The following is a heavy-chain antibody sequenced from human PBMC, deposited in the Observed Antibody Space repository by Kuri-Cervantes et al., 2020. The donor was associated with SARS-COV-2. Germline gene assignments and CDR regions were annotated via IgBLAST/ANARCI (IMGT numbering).Heavy chain of an antibody. D-gene: IGHD4-23*01. CDR3: ATTVVTPGFDY. Sequence: ASVKVSCKASGYTFTSYGISWVRQAPGQGLEWMGWISAYNGNTNYAQKLQGRVTMTTDTSTSTAYMELSSLRSEDTAVYYCATTVVTPGFDYWGQGTLVTVSS. V-gene: IGHV1-18*01. CDR1: GYTFTSYG. CDR2: ISAYNGNT. J-gene: IGHJ4*02.